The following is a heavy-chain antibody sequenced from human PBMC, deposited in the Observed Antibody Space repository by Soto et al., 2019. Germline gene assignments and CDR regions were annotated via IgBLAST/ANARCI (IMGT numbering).Heavy chain of an antibody. Sequence: QVQLVQSGAEVKKPGASVKVSCKASGYSFTTYGISWVRQAPGQGLEWMGWISGYNGNTNSAQKLQGRVTMTTDTPTSTAYMELRSLRSDDTAVYYWARAQLELERRTGVWFDPWGQGTLVTVSS. CDR2: ISGYNGNT. V-gene: IGHV1-18*01. CDR3: ARAQLELERRTGVWFDP. CDR1: GYSFTTYG. J-gene: IGHJ5*02. D-gene: IGHD1-1*01.